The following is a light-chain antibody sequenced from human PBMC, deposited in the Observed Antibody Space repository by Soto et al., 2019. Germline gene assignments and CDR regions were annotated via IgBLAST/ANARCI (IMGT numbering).Light chain of an antibody. CDR3: QEYGSSRT. Sequence: EIELTQSPGTLSLSPGERATLSCRASQSVDNNYLAWYQQKPGQAPRLLIYGASNRATGIPDRFSGSGSGADFTLTISRLEPEDFAVYYCQEYGSSRTFGQGTKVEIK. CDR1: QSVDNNY. CDR2: GAS. J-gene: IGKJ1*01. V-gene: IGKV3-20*01.